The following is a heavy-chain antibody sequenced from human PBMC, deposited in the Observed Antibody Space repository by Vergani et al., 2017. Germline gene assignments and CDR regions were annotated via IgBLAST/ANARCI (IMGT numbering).Heavy chain of an antibody. J-gene: IGHJ3*01. Sequence: QVQLQASGPGRVKPSQTLSLTCTMSGGSISAGYYFWSWIRQPAGKGLEWLGHITASGNASHSPSLKTRVSMSVDTSKNQFSLTVTSVTAADTAIYFCARRSGGYYSGGKVHPLRTAFDVWVHGTVVGVCS. V-gene: IGHV4-61*02. CDR3: ARRSGGYYSGGKVHPLRTAFDV. D-gene: IGHD2-15*01. CDR2: ITASGNA. CDR1: GGSISAGYYF.